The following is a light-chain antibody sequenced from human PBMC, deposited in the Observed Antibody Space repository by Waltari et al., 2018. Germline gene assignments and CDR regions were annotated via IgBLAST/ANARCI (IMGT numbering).Light chain of an antibody. J-gene: IGLJ3*02. V-gene: IGLV2-23*02. Sequence: QSALTQAASVSGSPGPSITMYCTGPNSDVGSYNLLYWYQQNPGEAPKLMIFEVTKRPSGVSNRFSGSKSGNTASLTISGLQAEDEAHYYCFSYAGSRNWVFGGGTKLTVL. CDR3: FSYAGSRNWV. CDR1: NSDVGSYNL. CDR2: EVT.